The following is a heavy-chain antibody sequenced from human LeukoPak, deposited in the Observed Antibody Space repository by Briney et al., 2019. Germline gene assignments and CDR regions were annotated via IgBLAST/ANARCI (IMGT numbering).Heavy chain of an antibody. Sequence: SVKVSCKASGGTFSSYAISWVRQAPGQGLEWMGGIIPIFGTANYAQKFQGRVTITTDESTSTAYMERSSLRSEDTPVYYCAAKGYRISSGWYRVQLDYWGGGTLATLSP. D-gene: IGHD6-19*01. CDR2: IIPIFGTA. J-gene: IGHJ4*02. CDR1: GGTFSSYA. CDR3: AAKGYRISSGWYRVQLDY. V-gene: IGHV1-69*05.